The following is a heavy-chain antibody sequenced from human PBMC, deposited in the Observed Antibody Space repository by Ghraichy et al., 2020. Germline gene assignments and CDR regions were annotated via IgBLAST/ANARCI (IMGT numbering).Heavy chain of an antibody. J-gene: IGHJ6*02. CDR2: IYYSGST. V-gene: IGHV4-59*01. CDR3: ARAGGQLEYYYYYGMDV. Sequence: SETLSLTCTVSGGSISSYYWSWIRQPPGKGLEWIGHIYYSGSTNYNPSLKSRVTISVDTSKNQFSLMLSSVTAADTAVYYCARAGGQLEYYYYYGMDVWGQGTTVTVSS. D-gene: IGHD2-2*01. CDR1: GGSISSYY.